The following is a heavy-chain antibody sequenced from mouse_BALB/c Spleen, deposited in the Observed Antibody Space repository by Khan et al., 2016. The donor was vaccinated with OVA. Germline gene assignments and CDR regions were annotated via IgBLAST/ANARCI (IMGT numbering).Heavy chain of an antibody. Sequence: VQLVESGPGLVQPSQSLSITCTVSGFSLTSYGVHWVRQSPGKGLEWLGVIWSGGITDYSAAFISRLSISKDNSKSQVFFKMNSLQANDTAIYYCARNDDYDEGLAYWGQGTLVTVSA. CDR2: IWSGGIT. V-gene: IGHV2-2*02. J-gene: IGHJ3*01. D-gene: IGHD2-4*01. CDR3: ARNDDYDEGLAY. CDR1: GFSLTSYG.